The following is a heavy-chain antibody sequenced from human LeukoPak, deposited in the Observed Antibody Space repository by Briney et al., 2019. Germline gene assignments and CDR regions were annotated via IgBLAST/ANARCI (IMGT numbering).Heavy chain of an antibody. Sequence: GGSLRLFCAASGFTFSSYSMNWVRQAPGKGLEWVSSISSSSSYIYYADSVKGRFTISRDNAKNPLYLQMNSLRAEDTAVYYCARDLYSSSSPPLGFDYWGQGTLVTVSS. V-gene: IGHV3-21*01. J-gene: IGHJ4*02. CDR3: ARDLYSSSSPPLGFDY. D-gene: IGHD6-6*01. CDR1: GFTFSSYS. CDR2: ISSSSSYI.